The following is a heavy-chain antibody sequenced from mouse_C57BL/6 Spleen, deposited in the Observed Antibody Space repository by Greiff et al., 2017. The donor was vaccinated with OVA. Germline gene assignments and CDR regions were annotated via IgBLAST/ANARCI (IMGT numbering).Heavy chain of an antibody. CDR2: ISDGGSYT. D-gene: IGHD1-1*01. J-gene: IGHJ4*01. CDR1: GFTFSSYA. V-gene: IGHV5-4*01. CDR3: ARDLYYGSSSYAMDY. Sequence: EVQLVESGGGLVKPGGSLKLSCAASGFTFSSYAMSWVRQTPEKRLEWVATISDGGSYTYYPDNVKGRFTISRENAKNNLYLQMSHLKSEDTAMYYCARDLYYGSSSYAMDYWGQGTSVTVSS.